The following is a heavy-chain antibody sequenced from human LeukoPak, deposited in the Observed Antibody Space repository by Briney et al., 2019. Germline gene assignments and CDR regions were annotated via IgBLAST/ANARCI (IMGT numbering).Heavy chain of an antibody. Sequence: GGSLRLSCAASGFTFSSYGMHWVRQAPGKGLEWVAIISYDGSNTYYADSVKGRFTISRDNSKNTLYLQMNSLRAEDTAVYYCAKESTIFGVVPIYYFDYWGQGTLVTVSS. J-gene: IGHJ4*02. CDR2: ISYDGSNT. CDR3: AKESTIFGVVPIYYFDY. CDR1: GFTFSSYG. V-gene: IGHV3-30*18. D-gene: IGHD3-3*01.